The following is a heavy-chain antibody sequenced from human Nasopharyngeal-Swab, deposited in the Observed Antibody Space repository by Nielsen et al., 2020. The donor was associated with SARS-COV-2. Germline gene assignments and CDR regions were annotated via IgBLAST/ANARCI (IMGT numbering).Heavy chain of an antibody. J-gene: IGHJ5*02. CDR3: ARDPGGDGHDLNWFDP. D-gene: IGHD2-21*01. V-gene: IGHV3-21*01. Sequence: SVKGRFTIPRDNANNSLYLQMNSLRAEDTAIYYCARDPGGDGHDLNWFDPWGQGTLVTVSS.